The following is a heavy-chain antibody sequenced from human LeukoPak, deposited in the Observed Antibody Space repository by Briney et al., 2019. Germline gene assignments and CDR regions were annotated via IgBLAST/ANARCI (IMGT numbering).Heavy chain of an antibody. V-gene: IGHV3-30*02. CDR1: GFTFSSYG. Sequence: GGSLRLSCAASGFTFSSYGMHWVRQAPGKGLEWVAFIRYDGSNKYYADSVKGRFTISRDNSKNTLYLQMNSLRAEDTAVYYCASLNRGLYVFDIWGQGTMVTVSS. CDR2: IRYDGSNK. J-gene: IGHJ3*02. CDR3: ASLNRGLYVFDI.